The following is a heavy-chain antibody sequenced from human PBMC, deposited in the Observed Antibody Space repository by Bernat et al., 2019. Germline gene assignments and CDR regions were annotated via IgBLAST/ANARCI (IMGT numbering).Heavy chain of an antibody. CDR2: IYYSGST. Sequence: QLQLQESGPGLVKPSETLSLTCTVSGGSISSSSYYWGWIRQPPGKGLEWIGSIYYSGSTYYNPSLKSRVTISVDKSKNQFSLKLSTVTAADTAVYYCARLEYYDFWSGPGYFDYWGQGTLVTVSS. J-gene: IGHJ4*02. V-gene: IGHV4-39*01. CDR3: ARLEYYDFWSGPGYFDY. CDR1: GGSISSSSYY. D-gene: IGHD3-3*01.